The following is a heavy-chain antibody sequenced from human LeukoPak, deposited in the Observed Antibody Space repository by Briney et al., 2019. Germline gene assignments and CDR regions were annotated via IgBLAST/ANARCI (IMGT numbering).Heavy chain of an antibody. CDR1: GGSFSGYY. V-gene: IGHV4-34*01. CDR2: INHSGST. Sequence: SETLSLTCAVYGGSFSGYYWSWIRQPPGKGLEWIGEINHSGSTNYNPSLKSRVTISVDTSKNQFSLKLSSVTAADTAVYYCASGYGRKLGYWGQRTPVTVSS. CDR3: ASGYGRKLGY. J-gene: IGHJ4*02. D-gene: IGHD2-8*01.